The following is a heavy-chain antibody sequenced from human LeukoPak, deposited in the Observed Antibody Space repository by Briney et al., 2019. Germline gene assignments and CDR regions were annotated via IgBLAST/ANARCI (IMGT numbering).Heavy chain of an antibody. V-gene: IGHV4-34*01. J-gene: IGHJ4*02. CDR1: GGSFSGYY. CDR2: INHSGSI. Sequence: SETLSLTCAVYGGSFSGYYWNWIRQPPGKGLEWIGEINHSGSINYNPSLKSRVTISVDTSKNQFSLKLSSVTAADTAVYYCARDALHSIAARPFDYWGQGTLVTVSS. D-gene: IGHD6-6*01. CDR3: ARDALHSIAARPFDY.